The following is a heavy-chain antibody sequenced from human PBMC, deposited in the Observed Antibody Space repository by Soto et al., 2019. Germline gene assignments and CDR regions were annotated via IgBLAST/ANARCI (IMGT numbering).Heavy chain of an antibody. D-gene: IGHD3-10*01. CDR1: GYTFTSYG. CDR2: ISAYNGNT. CDR3: AGYGSGSYYIGHNWFDP. Sequence: QVQLVQSGAEVKKPGASVKVSCKASGYTFTSYGISWVRQAPGHGREWMGWISAYNGNTNHAQKLQGRVTKTTNTSPSTDYMELRSPRSDDTAVYFGAGYGSGSYYIGHNWFDPWGQGTLVTVSS. V-gene: IGHV1-18*01. J-gene: IGHJ5*02.